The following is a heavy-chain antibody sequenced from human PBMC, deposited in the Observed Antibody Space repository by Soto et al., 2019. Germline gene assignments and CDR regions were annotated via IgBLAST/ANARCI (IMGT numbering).Heavy chain of an antibody. CDR1: GFTFDSYS. V-gene: IGHV3-48*02. J-gene: IGHJ4*02. CDR3: ARDDDSATALNFDY. Sequence: GGSLRLSCAASGFTFDSYSMNWVRQAPGKGLEWVSYIDSSSSNKHYADSVKGRFTISRDNAKNALYLQMSSLRDEDTAVYYCARDDDSATALNFDYWGQGTLVTVSX. D-gene: IGHD5-18*01. CDR2: IDSSSSNK.